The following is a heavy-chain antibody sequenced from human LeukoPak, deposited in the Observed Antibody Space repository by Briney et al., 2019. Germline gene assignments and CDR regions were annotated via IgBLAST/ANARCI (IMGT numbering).Heavy chain of an antibody. CDR3: ARDAVYSSSYYYYYYMDV. D-gene: IGHD6-13*01. J-gene: IGHJ6*03. Sequence: SETLSLTCTVSGGSISSYYWSWIRQPPGKGLEWIGCIYYSGSTNYNPSFKSRVTISVDTSKNQFSLKLSSVTAADTAVCYCARDAVYSSSYYYYYYMDVWGKGTTVTISS. CDR1: GGSISSYY. CDR2: IYYSGST. V-gene: IGHV4-59*12.